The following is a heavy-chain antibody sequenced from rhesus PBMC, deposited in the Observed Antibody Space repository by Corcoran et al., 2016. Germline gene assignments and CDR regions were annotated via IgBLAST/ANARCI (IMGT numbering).Heavy chain of an antibody. V-gene: IGHV3-100*02. Sequence: DVQLVEPGGGVVKPGGSLRLSGGVSGLPLRSYQLTWVRQGPGKGLRWVSVISESGGTTYDADSVKGRFTISRDNAKNSLFLQMNSLRAEDTAVYYCTRDTLKRGYYYSGSYGNFDYWGQGVLVTVSS. CDR2: ISESGGTT. J-gene: IGHJ4*01. CDR3: TRDTLKRGYYYSGSYGNFDY. D-gene: IGHD3-16*01. CDR1: GLPLRSYQ.